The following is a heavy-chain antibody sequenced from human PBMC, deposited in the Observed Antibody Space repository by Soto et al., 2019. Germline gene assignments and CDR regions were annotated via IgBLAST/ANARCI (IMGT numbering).Heavy chain of an antibody. V-gene: IGHV1-69*01. Sequence: QVQLVQSGAEVKKPGSSVKVSCKASGGTFSSYAISWVRQAPGQGLEWMGGIIPIFGTANYAQKFQGRVTITADEYTSTAYMELSSLRSEDTAVYYCARDLGRITMIVGAFDIWGQGTMVTVSS. D-gene: IGHD3-22*01. J-gene: IGHJ3*02. CDR2: IIPIFGTA. CDR3: ARDLGRITMIVGAFDI. CDR1: GGTFSSYA.